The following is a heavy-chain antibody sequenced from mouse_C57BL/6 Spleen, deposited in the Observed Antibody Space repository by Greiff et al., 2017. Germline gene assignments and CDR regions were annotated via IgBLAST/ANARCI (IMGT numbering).Heavy chain of an antibody. CDR3: ARYDGYYDYAMDY. D-gene: IGHD2-3*01. J-gene: IGHJ4*01. CDR1: GYTFTSYW. V-gene: IGHV1-55*01. Sequence: VQLQQPGAELVKPGASVKMSCKASGYTFTSYWITWVKQRPGQGLEWIGDIYPGSGSTNYNEKFKSNATLTVDTSSSTAYMQLSSLTSEDSAVYYCARYDGYYDYAMDYWGQGTSVTVSS. CDR2: IYPGSGST.